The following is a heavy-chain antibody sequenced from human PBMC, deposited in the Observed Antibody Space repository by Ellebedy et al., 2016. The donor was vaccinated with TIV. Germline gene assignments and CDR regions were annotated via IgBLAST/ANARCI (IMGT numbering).Heavy chain of an antibody. Sequence: ASVKVSXKASGYTFTGYYMHWVRQAPGQGLEWMGWIYPNSGGTNYAQKFQGRVTMTRDTSISTAYMELSRLRSDDTAVYYCARDGVRGGAFDIWGQGTMVTVSS. V-gene: IGHV1-2*02. J-gene: IGHJ3*02. D-gene: IGHD3-10*01. CDR1: GYTFTGYY. CDR3: ARDGVRGGAFDI. CDR2: IYPNSGGT.